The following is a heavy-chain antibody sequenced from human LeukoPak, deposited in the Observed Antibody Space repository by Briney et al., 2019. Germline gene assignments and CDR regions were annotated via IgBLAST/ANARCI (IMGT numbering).Heavy chain of an antibody. V-gene: IGHV1-69*05. CDR2: IIPIFGTA. CDR1: GGTFSSYA. Sequence: SVKVSCKASGGTFSSYAISWVRQAPGQGLEWMGGIIPIFGTANYAQKFQGRVTITTDESTSTAYMELSSLRSEDTAVYYCARDRGYCSSTSCVNWFDPWGQGTLVTVSS. CDR3: ARDRGYCSSTSCVNWFDP. D-gene: IGHD2-2*01. J-gene: IGHJ5*02.